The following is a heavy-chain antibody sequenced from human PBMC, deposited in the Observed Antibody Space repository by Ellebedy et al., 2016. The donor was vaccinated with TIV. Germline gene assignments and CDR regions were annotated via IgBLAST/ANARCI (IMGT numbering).Heavy chain of an antibody. V-gene: IGHV1-18*01. CDR1: GYTFTNHG. J-gene: IGHJ5*02. D-gene: IGHD3-3*01. Sequence: ASVKVSCXASGYTFTNHGISWVRQAPGQGLEWMGWISAYNGNTNFAQNLQGRVTMTTDTSTSTAYMELRSLRSDDTAVYFCARHRLRFLEWVGPSWFDTWGQGTLVTVSS. CDR3: ARHRLRFLEWVGPSWFDT. CDR2: ISAYNGNT.